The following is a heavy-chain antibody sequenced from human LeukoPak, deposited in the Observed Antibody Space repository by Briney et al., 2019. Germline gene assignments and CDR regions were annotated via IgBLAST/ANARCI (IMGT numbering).Heavy chain of an antibody. CDR3: ARQDHGYSAEY. D-gene: IGHD6-13*01. Sequence: SETLSLTCTVSGGSISSYYWSWIRQPPGKGLEWIGYIYYSGSTNYNPSLKSRVTISVDTSKNQFSLKLSSVTAADTAVYYCARQDHGYSAEYWGQGTLVTVSS. J-gene: IGHJ4*02. V-gene: IGHV4-59*08. CDR1: GGSISSYY. CDR2: IYYSGST.